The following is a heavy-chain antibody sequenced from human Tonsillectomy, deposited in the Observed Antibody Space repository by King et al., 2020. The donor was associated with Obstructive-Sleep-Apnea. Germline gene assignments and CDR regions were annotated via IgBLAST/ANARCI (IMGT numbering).Heavy chain of an antibody. CDR3: ARHLGAHDSGDY. D-gene: IGHD4-17*01. V-gene: IGHV4-59*08. Sequence: QLQESGPGLVKPSETLSLTCTVSGASISSYYWSWIRQPPGKGLEWIGYIYYSGSTNYNPSLKSRVTISVDTSKNQFSLKLSSVTAADTAVYYCARHLGAHDSGDYWGQGTLVTVSS. J-gene: IGHJ4*02. CDR1: GASISSYY. CDR2: IYYSGST.